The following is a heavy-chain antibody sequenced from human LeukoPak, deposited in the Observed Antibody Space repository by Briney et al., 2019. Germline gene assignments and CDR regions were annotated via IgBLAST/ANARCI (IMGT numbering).Heavy chain of an antibody. CDR1: GFTFSDYG. J-gene: IGHJ4*02. Sequence: PGGSLRLSCAASGFTFSDYGRHWVRQAPGKGLEWVAVIWYDGSNKYYADSVKGRFTISRDNSRNTLYLQMNSLRAEDTAVYYCVRELPPLVQYYFDYWGPGTLVTVSS. D-gene: IGHD1-26*01. CDR2: IWYDGSNK. V-gene: IGHV3-33*01. CDR3: VRELPPLVQYYFDY.